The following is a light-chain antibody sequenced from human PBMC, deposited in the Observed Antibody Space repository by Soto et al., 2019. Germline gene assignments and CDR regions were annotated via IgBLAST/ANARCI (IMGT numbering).Light chain of an antibody. J-gene: IGKJ4*01. V-gene: IGKV1-5*01. CDR3: QQYNSYL. CDR1: QSISSW. CDR2: DAS. Sequence: DILLTQSPSTLSASVGDRVTITCRASQSISSWLAWYQQKPGKAPKLLIYDASSLESGVPSRFSGSGSGTEFTLTISSLQPDDFATYYCQQYNSYLFGGGTKVDIK.